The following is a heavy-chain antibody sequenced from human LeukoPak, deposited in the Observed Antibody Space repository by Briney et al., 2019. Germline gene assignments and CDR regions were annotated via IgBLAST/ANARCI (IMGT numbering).Heavy chain of an antibody. Sequence: GGSLRLSCAASGFTFSRYVMNWVRQAPGKGLEWVSSIDDGGGDTYYADSVKGRFTISRDNSKNRLYLQMISLRVEDTAVYYCGKGIGDNPLRGASGLDVWGQGTPVPVPS. CDR3: GKGIGDNPLRGASGLDV. CDR1: GFTFSRYV. J-gene: IGHJ6*02. D-gene: IGHD3-10*01. V-gene: IGHV3-23*01. CDR2: IDDGGGDT.